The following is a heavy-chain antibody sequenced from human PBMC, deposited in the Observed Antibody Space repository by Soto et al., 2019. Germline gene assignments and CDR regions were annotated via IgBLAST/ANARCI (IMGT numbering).Heavy chain of an antibody. CDR1: WFTFSSYS. Sequence: WGSPRLSFAAPWFTFSSYSMNWARQAPGKGLEWVSSISSSSSYIYYADSVKGRFTISRDNAKNSLYLQMNSLRAEDTAVYYCARSTSELFDYWGQG. D-gene: IGHD1-26*01. J-gene: IGHJ4*02. CDR2: ISSSSSYI. V-gene: IGHV3-21*01. CDR3: ARSTSELFDY.